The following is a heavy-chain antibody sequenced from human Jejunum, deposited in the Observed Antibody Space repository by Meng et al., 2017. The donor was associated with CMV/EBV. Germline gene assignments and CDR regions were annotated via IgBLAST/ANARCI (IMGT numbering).Heavy chain of an antibody. Sequence: FHEYAMHWVRQVPGKGLEWVSGISWNSGSIGYADSVKGRFTISRDNAKNSLFLQMNSLRAEDTALYYCAKAPSGGWNYFFYFDNWGQGTLVTVSS. J-gene: IGHJ4*02. CDR3: AKAPSGGWNYFFYFDN. V-gene: IGHV3-9*01. CDR2: ISWNSGSI. D-gene: IGHD1-7*01. CDR1: FHEYA.